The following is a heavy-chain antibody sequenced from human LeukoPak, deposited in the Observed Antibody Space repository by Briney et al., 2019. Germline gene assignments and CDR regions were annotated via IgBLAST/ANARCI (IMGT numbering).Heavy chain of an antibody. CDR1: GGSITSHF. CDR2: VSKSGST. Sequence: NSSETLSLTCTVSGGSITSHFWTWIRQAPGKGLEWLGYVSKSGSTNYNPSLQSRITISLDTSKNQFSLKLTSVTAADMAVYFCARDDYGVFDAFDVWGQGTVVTVSS. J-gene: IGHJ3*01. V-gene: IGHV4-59*08. CDR3: ARDDYGVFDAFDV. D-gene: IGHD5-12*01.